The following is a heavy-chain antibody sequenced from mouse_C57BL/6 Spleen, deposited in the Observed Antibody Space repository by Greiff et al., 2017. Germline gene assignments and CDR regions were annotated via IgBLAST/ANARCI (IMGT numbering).Heavy chain of an antibody. D-gene: IGHD2-5*01. CDR3: ARDSKYGFYYAMDY. Sequence: VQLQQSGPELVKPGASVKISCKASGYAFSSSWMNWVKQRPGKGLEWIGRIYPGDGDTNYNGKFKGKATLTADKSSSTAYMQLSSLTSEDSAVYFCARDSKYGFYYAMDYWGQGTSVTVSS. J-gene: IGHJ4*01. V-gene: IGHV1-82*01. CDR1: GYAFSSSW. CDR2: IYPGDGDT.